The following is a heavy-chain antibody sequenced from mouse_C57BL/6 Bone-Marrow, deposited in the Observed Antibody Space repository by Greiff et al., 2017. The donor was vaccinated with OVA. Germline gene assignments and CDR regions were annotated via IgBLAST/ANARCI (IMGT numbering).Heavy chain of an antibody. V-gene: IGHV1-50*01. CDR3: AKIYYYGSRAWFAY. D-gene: IGHD1-1*01. Sequence: QVQLQQPGAELVKPGASVKLSCKASGYTFTSYWMQWVKQRPGQGLEWIGEIDPSDSYTNYNQKFKGKATLTVDTSSSTAYMQLSSLTSEDSAVYYCAKIYYYGSRAWFAYWGQGTLVTVSA. CDR1: GYTFTSYW. J-gene: IGHJ3*01. CDR2: IDPSDSYT.